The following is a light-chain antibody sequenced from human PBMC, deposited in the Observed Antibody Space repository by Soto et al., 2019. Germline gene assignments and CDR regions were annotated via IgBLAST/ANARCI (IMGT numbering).Light chain of an antibody. CDR2: GAT. CDR1: QSISIY. CDR3: QNSYATPRT. Sequence: DIQMTQSPSSLSASVGDSLSITYRASQSISIYLNWYQQKPGRAPKVLIYGATTLQSGVPPRFSGSGYGTDFTLTISSLQAEDYATYYCQNSYATPRTFGPGTKVDIK. V-gene: IGKV1-39*01. J-gene: IGKJ3*01.